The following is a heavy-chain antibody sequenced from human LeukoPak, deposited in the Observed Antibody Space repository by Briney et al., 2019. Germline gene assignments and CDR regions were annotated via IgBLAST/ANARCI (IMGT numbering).Heavy chain of an antibody. V-gene: IGHV3-74*01. Sequence: GGSLRLSCAASGFTLSSYWMHWVRQAPGKGLVWVSRINEDGSTVNYADSVRGRFTISRDIAKNTLYLQMNSLRPEDTAVYYCVKDFVGADEFWGQGTLVTVSS. CDR1: GFTLSSYW. J-gene: IGHJ4*02. D-gene: IGHD1-26*01. CDR3: VKDFVGADEF. CDR2: INEDGSTV.